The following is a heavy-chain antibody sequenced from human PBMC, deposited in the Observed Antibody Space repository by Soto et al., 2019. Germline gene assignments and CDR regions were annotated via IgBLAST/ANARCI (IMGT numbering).Heavy chain of an antibody. V-gene: IGHV3-11*06. CDR2: ISGGSSYT. CDR1: GFRFGDSY. CDR3: AKTIVAASGYYFDH. Sequence: QVHLVESGGGLVKPRGSLRLSCAASGFRFGDSYMSWIRQAPGKGLEWVSYISGGSSYTNYADSAEGRFTTSRDNAKGLMFLQMNSLRADDTAVYYCAKTIVAASGYYFDHWGQGNMVTVSS. J-gene: IGHJ4*02. D-gene: IGHD2-21*01.